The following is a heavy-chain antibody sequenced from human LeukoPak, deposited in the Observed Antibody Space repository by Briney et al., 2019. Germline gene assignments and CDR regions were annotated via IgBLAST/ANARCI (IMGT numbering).Heavy chain of an antibody. J-gene: IGHJ4*02. CDR3: ARGHSGLGYCSGGSCDLVDY. CDR2: MNPNSGNT. D-gene: IGHD2-15*01. V-gene: IGHV1-8*01. Sequence: ASVKVSCKASGYTFTNYDINWVRQATGQGLEWMGWMNPNSGNTGYAQKFQGRVTMTRNTSISTAYMELSSLRSEDTAVYYCARGHSGLGYCSGGSCDLVDYWGQGTLVTVSS. CDR1: GYTFTNYD.